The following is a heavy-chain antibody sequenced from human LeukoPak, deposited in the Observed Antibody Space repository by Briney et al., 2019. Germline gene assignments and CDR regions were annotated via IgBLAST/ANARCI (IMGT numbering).Heavy chain of an antibody. CDR1: GFTFSNYA. V-gene: IGHV3-23*01. Sequence: QSGGSLRLSCAAFGFTFSNYAISWVRQAPGKGLEWVSAISGSGGNTYYADSVRGRFTISRDNSRSTLYLQMSRLRAEDTALYYCAKPYGTDCGGDCYFDYWGQGTLVSVSP. D-gene: IGHD2-21*02. CDR3: AKPYGTDCGGDCYFDY. J-gene: IGHJ4*02. CDR2: ISGSGGNT.